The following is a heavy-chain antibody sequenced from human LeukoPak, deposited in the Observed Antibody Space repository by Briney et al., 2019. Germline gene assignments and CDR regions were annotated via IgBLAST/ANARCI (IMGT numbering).Heavy chain of an antibody. CDR1: GFTFSSSS. D-gene: IGHD3-10*01. CDR3: ARNAEVGSSFDY. V-gene: IGHV3-21*01. Sequence: GGSLRLSCAASGFTFSSSSMNWVRRAPGKGLEWVSSISTSGDYKYYADSVKGRFTISRDNAKNSLYLQMNSLRAEDTAVYYCARNAEVGSSFDYWGQGTLVTVSS. J-gene: IGHJ4*02. CDR2: ISTSGDYK.